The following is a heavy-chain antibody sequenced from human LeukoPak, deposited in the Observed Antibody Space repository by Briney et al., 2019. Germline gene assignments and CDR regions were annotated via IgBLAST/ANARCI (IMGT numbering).Heavy chain of an antibody. CDR2: ISSDGKSI. CDR3: ASASSESYYWALDY. J-gene: IGHJ4*02. V-gene: IGHV3-74*01. CDR1: GFNIGSYW. D-gene: IGHD3-10*01. Sequence: GGCLRLSCAASGFNIGSYWMNWVRQGPGKGLVWVARISSDGKSISYADSVKGRFTISRDNSKNTLYLQMDSLRAEDTAVYYCASASSESYYWALDYWGQGTLVTVS.